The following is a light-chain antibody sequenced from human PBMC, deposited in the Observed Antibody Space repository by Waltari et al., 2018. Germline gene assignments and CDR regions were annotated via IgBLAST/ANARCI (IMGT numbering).Light chain of an antibody. V-gene: IGKV5-2*01. CDR3: LQHDDFP. Sequence: ETTLTQPPAFMSATPGDKVNISCKASQDIDDDMNWHQLKPGEAAIFIIQEAPTLVPGTSPRFSGGECGTDFTLTIDNIESENGAYYFCLQHDDFPFGGGTKVEIK. CDR1: QDIDDD. CDR2: EAP. J-gene: IGKJ4*01.